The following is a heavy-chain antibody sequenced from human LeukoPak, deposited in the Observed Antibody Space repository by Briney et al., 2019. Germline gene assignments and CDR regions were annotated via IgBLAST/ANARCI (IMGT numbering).Heavy chain of an antibody. J-gene: IGHJ5*02. Sequence: GGSLRLSCAASGFTFSSYSMSWVRQAPGKGLEWVSSISSSSSKMYYAGSVKGRFTISRDNAKNSLYLQMNSLRAEDTAVYYCAREDGEGFDPWGQGTLVTVSS. D-gene: IGHD4-17*01. CDR1: GFTFSSYS. CDR2: ISSSSSKM. V-gene: IGHV3-21*01. CDR3: AREDGEGFDP.